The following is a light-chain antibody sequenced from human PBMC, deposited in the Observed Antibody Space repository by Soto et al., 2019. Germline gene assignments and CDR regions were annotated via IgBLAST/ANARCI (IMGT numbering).Light chain of an antibody. CDR3: QHDGSSHS. Sequence: EFVWTQAPGTMSLSPGERATISCRASHSVASNYLAWYQQKPGQAPRLFIYGASSRATGIPDRFSGSGSETDVTLSNSLLEHKDFAVYYCQHDGSSHSLSQGTKLE. J-gene: IGKJ2*03. CDR2: GAS. V-gene: IGKV3-20*01. CDR1: HSVASNY.